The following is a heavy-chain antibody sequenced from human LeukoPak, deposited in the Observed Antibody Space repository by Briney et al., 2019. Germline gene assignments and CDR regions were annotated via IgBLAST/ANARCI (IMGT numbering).Heavy chain of an antibody. V-gene: IGHV3-21*01. Sequence: PGRSLRLSCAASGFTFSSYSMNWVRQAPGKGLEWVSSISSSSSYIYYADSVKGRFTISRDNAKNSLYLQMNSLRAEDTAVYYCARRTRGIAAAGAFDIWGQGTMVTVSS. CDR1: GFTFSSYS. J-gene: IGHJ3*02. D-gene: IGHD6-13*01. CDR3: ARRTRGIAAAGAFDI. CDR2: ISSSSSYI.